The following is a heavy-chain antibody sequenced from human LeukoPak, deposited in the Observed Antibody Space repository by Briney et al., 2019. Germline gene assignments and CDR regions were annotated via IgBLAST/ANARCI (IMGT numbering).Heavy chain of an antibody. CDR1: GDSITSGGQY. Sequence: SETLSLTCTVSGDSITSGGQYWNWLRQRPGKGLEWIAYIYNGVTTYYNPSLRSRVTVSADTSKNQFSLTVNSVTAADTAVYYCAGHKRAQQLMHDSSFDPLGQGTLVTVSS. V-gene: IGHV4-31*03. CDR2: IYNGVTT. CDR3: AGHKRAQQLMHDSSFDP. J-gene: IGHJ5*02. D-gene: IGHD6-13*01.